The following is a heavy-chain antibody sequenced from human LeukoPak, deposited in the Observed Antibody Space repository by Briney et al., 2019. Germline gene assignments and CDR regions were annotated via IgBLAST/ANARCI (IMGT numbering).Heavy chain of an antibody. CDR2: ISSSGSAI. CDR3: AKDRIAVAGTSDFDY. J-gene: IGHJ4*02. Sequence: PGGSLRLSCAAFGFSFSSYEMNWVRQAPGKGLEWVSYISSSGSAIYSAASVKGRSTISRDNAKNSLYLQMNSLRAEDTAVYYCAKDRIAVAGTSDFDYWGQGTLVTVSS. V-gene: IGHV3-48*03. D-gene: IGHD6-19*01. CDR1: GFSFSSYE.